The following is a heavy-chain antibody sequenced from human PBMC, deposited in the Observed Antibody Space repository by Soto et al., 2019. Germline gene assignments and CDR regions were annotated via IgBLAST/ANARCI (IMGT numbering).Heavy chain of an antibody. Sequence: VKVSCKASGGTFSSYAISWVRQAPGQGLEWMGGIIPIFGTANYAQKFQGRVTITADESTSTAYMELSSLRSEDTAVYYCARGACFFYCFAGYLYLHYFPSRRSFDL. CDR2: IIPIFGTA. J-gene: IGHJ2*01. CDR1: GGTFSSYA. D-gene: IGHD2-15*01. V-gene: IGHV1-69*13. CDR3: ARGACFFYCFAGYLYLHYFPSRRSFDL.